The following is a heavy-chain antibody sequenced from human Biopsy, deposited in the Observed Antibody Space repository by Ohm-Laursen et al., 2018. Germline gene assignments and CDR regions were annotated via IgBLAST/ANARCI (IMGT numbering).Heavy chain of an antibody. Sequence: SDTLSLTCAVYGDTFSGYYWSWIRQPPGKGLEWIGEINHSGSTNYNPSLKSRVTVSVDTSKNQFSLRLNYVTAADTAVYYCAREVATNYHSGTFEYWGQGTLVTVSS. CDR3: AREVATNYHSGTFEY. D-gene: IGHD1-1*01. V-gene: IGHV4-34*01. CDR2: INHSGST. J-gene: IGHJ4*02. CDR1: GDTFSGYY.